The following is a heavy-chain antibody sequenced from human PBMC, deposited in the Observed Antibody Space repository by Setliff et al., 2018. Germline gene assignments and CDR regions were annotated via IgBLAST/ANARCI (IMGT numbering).Heavy chain of an antibody. Sequence: GASVKVSCKASGGTFSSYAISWVRQAPGQGLEWMGGIIPIFGTANYAQKFQGRVTITADESTSTAYMELSSLRSEDTAVYYCARCPPVVPAAMRYYYYMDVWGQGTMVTSP. D-gene: IGHD2-2*01. V-gene: IGHV1-69*13. CDR3: ARCPPVVPAAMRYYYYMDV. CDR1: GGTFSSYA. J-gene: IGHJ6*03. CDR2: IIPIFGTA.